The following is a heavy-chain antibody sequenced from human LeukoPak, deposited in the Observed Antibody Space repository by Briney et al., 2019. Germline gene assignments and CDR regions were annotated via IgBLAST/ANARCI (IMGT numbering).Heavy chain of an antibody. J-gene: IGHJ4*02. V-gene: IGHV3-33*01. Sequence: GSSLRLSCAASGFTFSSHNMHWVRQAPGKGLEWLAVVWYDGIKNVFADSVKGRFTLSRDNSNNTLFMQINSLRVEDTAVYYCAREWWFLDYWGQGTLVTVSS. CDR3: AREWWFLDY. D-gene: IGHD2-15*01. CDR1: GFTFSSHN. CDR2: VWYDGIKN.